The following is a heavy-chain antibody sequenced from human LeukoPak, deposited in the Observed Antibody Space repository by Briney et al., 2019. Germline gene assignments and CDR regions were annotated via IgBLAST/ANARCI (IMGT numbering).Heavy chain of an antibody. CDR3: ARAPVYGDFF. CDR2: LYYSGST. Sequence: SETLSLTCTVSGASINSYYWSWIRQPPGKGLEWIGYLYYSGSTNYNPSLKSRVAISVDTSKKQISLKLRSVTAADTAIYYCARAPVYGDFFWGQGTLVTVSS. J-gene: IGHJ4*02. CDR1: GASINSYY. D-gene: IGHD4-17*01. V-gene: IGHV4-59*01.